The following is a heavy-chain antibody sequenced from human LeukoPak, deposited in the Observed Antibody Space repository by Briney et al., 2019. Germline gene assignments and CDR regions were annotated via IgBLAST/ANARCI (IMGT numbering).Heavy chain of an antibody. J-gene: IGHJ6*02. CDR1: GFTFSSYG. CDR3: ARSRIMVGITHYYGMDG. D-gene: IGHD2-8*01. CDR2: ISNDGSEK. Sequence: GGSLRLSCAASGFTFSSYGMHWVRQAPGKGLEWVAIISNDGSEKFHADSVKGRFTITRDTSQNTLYLQMSSLRAEDTAVYYYARSRIMVGITHYYGMDGWGQGTTVIVSS. V-gene: IGHV3-30*03.